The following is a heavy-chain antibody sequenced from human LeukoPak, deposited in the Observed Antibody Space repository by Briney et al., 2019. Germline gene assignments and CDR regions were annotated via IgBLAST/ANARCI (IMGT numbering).Heavy chain of an antibody. D-gene: IGHD3-3*01. CDR2: ISYDGSNK. V-gene: IGHV3-30*03. CDR1: GFTFSSYG. J-gene: IGHJ4*02. Sequence: GGSLRLSCAASGFTFSSYGMHWVRQAPGKGLEWVAVISYDGSNKYYADSVKGRFTISRDNSKNTLYVQMNSLRAEDTAVYYCARDPAKFWSGHDYWGQGTLVTVSS. CDR3: ARDPAKFWSGHDY.